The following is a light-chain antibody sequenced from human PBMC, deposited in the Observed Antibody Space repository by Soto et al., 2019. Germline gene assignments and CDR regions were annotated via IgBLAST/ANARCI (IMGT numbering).Light chain of an antibody. CDR2: DNG. Sequence: QSVLTQPPSVSAAPGQKVTISCSGSSSNVGSNYVSWYQQLPGTAPKLLIYDNGKPSSGIPDRFSGSQSGTSATLGITGLQTGDEADYYCGTWDNSLSAVFGGGTKLTVL. CDR1: SSNVGSNY. CDR3: GTWDNSLSAV. V-gene: IGLV1-51*01. J-gene: IGLJ2*01.